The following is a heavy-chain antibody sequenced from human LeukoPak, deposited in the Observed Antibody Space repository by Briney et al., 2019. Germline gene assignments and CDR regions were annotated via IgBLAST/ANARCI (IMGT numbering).Heavy chain of an antibody. D-gene: IGHD1-1*01. J-gene: IGHJ4*02. CDR1: GFSFSDYY. V-gene: IGHV3-11*01. CDR3: ATINFRPY. CDR2: IRSGVTTI. Sequence: GGPLRLSCEASGFSFSDYYMSWIRQPPGKGLEWIAYIRSGVTTIYYADSVKGRFTISRDDAKNSLFLQMNSLRAEDTAIYYCATINFRPYWGQGTLVTVSS.